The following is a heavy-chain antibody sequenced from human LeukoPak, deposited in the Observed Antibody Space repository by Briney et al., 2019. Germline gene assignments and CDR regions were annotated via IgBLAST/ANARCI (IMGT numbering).Heavy chain of an antibody. D-gene: IGHD5-24*01. CDR1: GGSISSGGYY. V-gene: IGHV4-31*03. Sequence: SETLSLTCTVSGGSISSGGYYWSWIRQHPGKGLEWIGYIYYSGSTYYNPSIKSRVTMSVDTAKNQFSLRLNSVTAADTAVYYCARGSREMSTIFDYWGQGTLVTVSS. J-gene: IGHJ4*02. CDR2: IYYSGST. CDR3: ARGSREMSTIFDY.